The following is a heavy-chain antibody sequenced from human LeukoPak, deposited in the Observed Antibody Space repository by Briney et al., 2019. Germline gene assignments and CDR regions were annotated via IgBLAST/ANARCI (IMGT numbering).Heavy chain of an antibody. CDR2: MNPNSGNT. Sequence: ASVTVSCKASGYTFTSYDINWVRQAPGQGLEGMGWMNPNSGNTGYAQKFQGRVTMTRNTSISTAYMELSSLRSEDTAVYYCARVGVVVVPAAHNWFDPWGQGTLVTVSS. CDR3: ARVGVVVVPAAHNWFDP. D-gene: IGHD2-2*01. V-gene: IGHV1-8*01. J-gene: IGHJ5*02. CDR1: GYTFTSYD.